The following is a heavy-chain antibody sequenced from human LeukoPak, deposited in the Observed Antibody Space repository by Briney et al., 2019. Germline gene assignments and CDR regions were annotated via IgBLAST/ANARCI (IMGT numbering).Heavy chain of an antibody. Sequence: SETLSLTCAVSGGSISSSNWWSWVRQPPGKGLEWIGEIYHSGSTNYNPSLKSRVTISVDKSKNQFSLKLSSVTAADTAVYYCARVIVVVVAATGWFDPWGQGTLVTVSP. D-gene: IGHD2-15*01. J-gene: IGHJ5*02. V-gene: IGHV4-4*02. CDR3: ARVIVVVVAATGWFDP. CDR2: IYHSGST. CDR1: GGSISSSNW.